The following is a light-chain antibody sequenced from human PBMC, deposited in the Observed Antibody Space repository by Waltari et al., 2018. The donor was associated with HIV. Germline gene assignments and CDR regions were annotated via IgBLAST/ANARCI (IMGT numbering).Light chain of an antibody. CDR3: QVWDSTSDHPA. J-gene: IGLJ3*02. V-gene: IGLV3-21*01. Sequence: YVMTQPSSLSVAPGETATISCGANNIGGQSVHGYQEGPGQAPVLVSSDDSDRPSEIPERFAGSNSGNTATLTISGVEAGDEADYYCQVWDSTSDHPAFGGGTKLTVL. CDR2: DDS. CDR1: NIGGQS.